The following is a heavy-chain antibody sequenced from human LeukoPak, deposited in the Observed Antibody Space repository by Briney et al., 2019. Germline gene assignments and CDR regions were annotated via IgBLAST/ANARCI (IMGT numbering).Heavy chain of an antibody. CDR2: IYSGGST. Sequence: PGGSLRLSCAASGFTVSSNYMSWVRQAPGKGLEWVSVIYSGGSTYYADSVKGRFTISRDNSKNTLYLQMNSLRAKDTAVYYCARDLSGSGINHYWGQGTLVTVSS. V-gene: IGHV3-53*01. CDR1: GFTVSSNY. D-gene: IGHD3-10*01. CDR3: ARDLSGSGINHY. J-gene: IGHJ4*02.